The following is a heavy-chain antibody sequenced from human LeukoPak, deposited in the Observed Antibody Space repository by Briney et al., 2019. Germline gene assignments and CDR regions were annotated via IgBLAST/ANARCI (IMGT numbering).Heavy chain of an antibody. D-gene: IGHD3-3*01. V-gene: IGHV4-39*01. CDR2: IYYSGII. CDR3: ARLWSSFDGFDI. J-gene: IGHJ3*02. Sequence: SETLSLTCTVSGGSVSNNNFYWGWIRQSPGKGLEWIGIIYYSGIIYYNPSLKSRVIMAVDTSKDQFSLQLNSVSAADTAVYYCARLWSSFDGFDIWGQGTMVTVSS. CDR1: GGSVSNNNFY.